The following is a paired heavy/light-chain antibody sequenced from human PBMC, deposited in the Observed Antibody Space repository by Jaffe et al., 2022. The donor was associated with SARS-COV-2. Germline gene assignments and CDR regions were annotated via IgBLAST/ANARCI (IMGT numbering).Heavy chain of an antibody. CDR3: ARSDSTRYDFWSGYWVGLDV. J-gene: IGHJ6*02. CDR1: GYTFTSYG. V-gene: IGHV1-18*01. D-gene: IGHD3-3*01. Sequence: QVQLVQSGAEVKKPGASVKVSCKASGYTFTSYGISWVRQAPGQGLEWMGWISAYNGNTNYAQKLQGRVTMTTDTSTSTAYMELRSLRSDDTAVYYCARSDSTRYDFWSGYWVGLDVWGQGTTVTVSS. CDR2: ISAYNGNT.
Light chain of an antibody. CDR3: MQALQTPGT. V-gene: IGKV2-28*01. J-gene: IGKJ3*01. CDR2: LGS. CDR1: QSLLHSNGYNY. Sequence: DIVMTQSPLSLPVTPGEPASISCRSSQSLLHSNGYNYLDWYLQKPGQSPQLLIYLGSNRASGVPDRFSGSGSGTDFTLKISRVEAEDVGVYYCMQALQTPGTFGPGTKVDIK.